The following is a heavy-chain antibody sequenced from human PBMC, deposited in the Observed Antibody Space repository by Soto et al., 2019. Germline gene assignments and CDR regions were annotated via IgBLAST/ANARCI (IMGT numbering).Heavy chain of an antibody. Sequence: AETLSLTCTVSGGSISSSSIHWGWIRQPPGKWLEWIGSIYYSGSTYYSPSLKSRVTISVDTPKNQFSLKLSSVTAADTAVYYCARRERAAGTDWWFDPWGQGTLVT. CDR1: GGSISSSSIH. V-gene: IGHV4-39*01. D-gene: IGHD6-13*01. J-gene: IGHJ5*02. CDR3: ARRERAAGTDWWFDP. CDR2: IYYSGST.